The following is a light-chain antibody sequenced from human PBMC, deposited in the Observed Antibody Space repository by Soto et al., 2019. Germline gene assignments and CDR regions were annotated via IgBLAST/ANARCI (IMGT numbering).Light chain of an antibody. Sequence: DIQMTQSPSTLSASEGDRVTITCRASQSIDNWLAWYQQKPGKAPKLLIYKASTLESGVPSRFSGSGSGTEFTLTISSLQPDDFATYYCQQDSSYSSGTFGQGTKVEIK. CDR2: KAS. CDR1: QSIDNW. V-gene: IGKV1-5*03. J-gene: IGKJ1*01. CDR3: QQDSSYSSGT.